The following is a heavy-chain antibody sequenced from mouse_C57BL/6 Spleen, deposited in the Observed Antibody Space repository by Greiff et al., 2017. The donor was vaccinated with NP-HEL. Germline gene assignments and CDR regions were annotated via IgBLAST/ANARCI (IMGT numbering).Heavy chain of an antibody. J-gene: IGHJ3*01. D-gene: IGHD4-1*02. CDR2: INPSTGGT. Sequence: EVQLQQSGPELVKPGASVKISCKASGYSFTGYYMNWVKQSPEKSLEWIGEINPSTGGTTYNQKFKAKATLTVDKSSSTAYMQLKSLTSEDSAVYYCAINWDPAWFAYWGQGTLVTVSA. CDR1: GYSFTGYY. V-gene: IGHV1-42*01. CDR3: AINWDPAWFAY.